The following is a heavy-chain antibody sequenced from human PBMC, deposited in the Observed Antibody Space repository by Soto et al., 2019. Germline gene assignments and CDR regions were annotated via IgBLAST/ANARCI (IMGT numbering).Heavy chain of an antibody. CDR3: GKMLTGTSGHSDFDS. Sequence: SETLSLTCAVYGGSFSGYYWSWIRQPPGKGLEWIGEINHSGSTNYNPSLKSRVTISVDTSKNQFSLKLTSVTAADTAVYFCGKMLTGTSGHSDFDSWGQGNLVTVYS. D-gene: IGHD5-18*01. J-gene: IGHJ5*01. CDR1: GGSFSGYY. CDR2: INHSGST. V-gene: IGHV4-34*01.